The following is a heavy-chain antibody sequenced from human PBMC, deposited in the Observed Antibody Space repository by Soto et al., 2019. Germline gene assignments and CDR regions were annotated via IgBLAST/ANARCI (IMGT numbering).Heavy chain of an antibody. D-gene: IGHD4-17*01. J-gene: IGHJ3*02. CDR2: ISSSGRTI. V-gene: IGHV3-48*03. CDR1: GFTLSNYE. Sequence: GGSLRLSCAASGFTLSNYEMNWVRQAPGKGLEWVSHISSSGRTISYAESVRGRFTISRDNAKNSLYLQMNSLRAEDTAVYYCARDQVGYGDYNAFDIWGQGTMVTVSS. CDR3: ARDQVGYGDYNAFDI.